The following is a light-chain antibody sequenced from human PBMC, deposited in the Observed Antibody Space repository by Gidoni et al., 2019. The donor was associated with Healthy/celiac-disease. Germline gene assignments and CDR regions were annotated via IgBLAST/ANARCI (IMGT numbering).Light chain of an antibody. CDR1: SSDVGGYNY. CDR3: SSYAGSTYV. CDR2: EVS. J-gene: IGLJ1*01. V-gene: IGLV2-8*01. Sequence: QSALTQQPPASGSPGQSVTISCTGTSSDVGGYNYVSWYQQHPGKAPKLMIYEVSKRPSGVPDRFSGSKSGNTASLTVSGLQAEDEADYYCSSYAGSTYVFGTGTKVTVL.